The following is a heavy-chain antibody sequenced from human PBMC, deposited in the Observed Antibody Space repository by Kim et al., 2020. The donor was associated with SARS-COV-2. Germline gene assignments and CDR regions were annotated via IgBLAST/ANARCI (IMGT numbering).Heavy chain of an antibody. V-gene: IGHV3-48*03. CDR2: ISYSGGTI. CDR3: ARRQVPDDYFYAMDV. CDR1: GFTFSSSE. J-gene: IGHJ6*02. Sequence: GGSLRLSCAASGFTFSSSELNWVRQAPGKPLEWVSYISYSGGTIYYADSVKGRFTISRDNAKNSLYLQMNSLRAEDTAVYYCARRQVPDDYFYAMDVWG.